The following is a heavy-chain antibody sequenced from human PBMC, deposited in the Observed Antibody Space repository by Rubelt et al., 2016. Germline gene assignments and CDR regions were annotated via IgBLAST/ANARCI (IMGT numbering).Heavy chain of an antibody. CDR2: INHSGST. Sequence: QVQLQQWGAGLLKPSETLSLTCAVYGGSFSGYYWSWIRQPPGKGLEWIGEINHSGSTNYNPSLKSRVTISVDTSKNQFSLKLSSVTAADTAVYYCALSRGRAAALYGYWGQGTLVTVSS. CDR3: ALSRGRAAALYGY. CDR1: GGSFSGYY. J-gene: IGHJ4*02. D-gene: IGHD6-13*01. V-gene: IGHV4-34*01.